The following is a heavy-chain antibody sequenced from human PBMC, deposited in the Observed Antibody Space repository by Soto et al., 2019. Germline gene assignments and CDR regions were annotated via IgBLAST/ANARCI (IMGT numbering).Heavy chain of an antibody. CDR1: GFTFSNYA. CDR3: AKERSSGWTDTFDY. D-gene: IGHD6-19*01. CDR2: ISGSAASA. Sequence: EVQLLESGGGLVQPGGSLRLSCAASGFTFSNYAMSWVRQAPGKGLEWVSRISGSAASAYYADSVKGRFTISRDNSKNTLYLQMYGLRAEDTAVYYCAKERSSGWTDTFDYWGQGSLVTVSS. V-gene: IGHV3-23*01. J-gene: IGHJ4*02.